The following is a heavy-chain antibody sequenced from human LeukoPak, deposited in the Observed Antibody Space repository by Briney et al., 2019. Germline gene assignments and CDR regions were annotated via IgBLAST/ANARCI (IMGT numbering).Heavy chain of an antibody. CDR1: GGTFISYA. V-gene: IGHV1-69*13. CDR3: ARRYCSSTSCSLYYFDY. J-gene: IGHJ4*02. D-gene: IGHD2-2*01. Sequence: GASVKVSCKASGGTFISYAISWVRQAPGQGLEWMGGIIPIFGTANYAQKFQGRVTITADESTSTAYMELSSLRSEDTAVYYCARRYCSSTSCSLYYFDYWGQGTLVTVSS. CDR2: IIPIFGTA.